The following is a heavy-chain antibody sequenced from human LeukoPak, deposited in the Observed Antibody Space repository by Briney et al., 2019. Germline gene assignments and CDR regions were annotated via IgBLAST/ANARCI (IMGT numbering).Heavy chain of an antibody. D-gene: IGHD2-2*01. Sequence: ASVKVSCKASGYTFTSYGISWVRQAPGQGLEWMGWISAYNGNTNYAQQLQGRVTMTTDTSTGTAYMEVRSLRSDDTAIYYCARGQGGDCSSTYCLMADDWGQGTLVTVSS. CDR3: ARGQGGDCSSTYCLMADD. J-gene: IGHJ4*02. CDR1: GYTFTSYG. CDR2: ISAYNGNT. V-gene: IGHV1-18*01.